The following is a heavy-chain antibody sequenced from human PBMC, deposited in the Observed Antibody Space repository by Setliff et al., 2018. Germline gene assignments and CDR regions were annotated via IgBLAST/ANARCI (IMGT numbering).Heavy chain of an antibody. Sequence: GGSLRLSCAASGFTFSSYGMHWVRQAPGKGLEWVAFIRDDGSTTTYADSVKGRFTISRDNGKNTVYLQMNSLRAEDTAMYYCVRGSAYSSGSLDCWGQGTLVTVSS. D-gene: IGHD3-22*01. CDR3: VRGSAYSSGSLDC. CDR2: IRDDGSTT. CDR1: GFTFSSYG. J-gene: IGHJ4*02. V-gene: IGHV3-30*02.